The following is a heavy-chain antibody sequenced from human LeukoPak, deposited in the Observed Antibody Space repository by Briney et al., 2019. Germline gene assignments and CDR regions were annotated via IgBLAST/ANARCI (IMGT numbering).Heavy chain of an antibody. D-gene: IGHD3-22*01. V-gene: IGHV4-59*11. CDR1: GGSISSHY. J-gene: IGHJ3*02. CDR2: IYYSGRT. CDR3: ARLLDNDSSGHPDTFDM. Sequence: PWETLSLTCSVSGGSISSHYWSWIRQPPGKGLEWIGFIYYSGRTTYNRSLQSRVTISLDTSENKFSLKVTSVTAADTAVYYCARLLDNDSSGHPDTFDMWGQGTVVTVSS.